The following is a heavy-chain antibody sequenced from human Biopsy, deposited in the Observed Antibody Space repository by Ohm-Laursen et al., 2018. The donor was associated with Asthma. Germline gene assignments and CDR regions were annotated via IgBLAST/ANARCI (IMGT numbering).Heavy chain of an antibody. D-gene: IGHD3-16*01. CDR1: GFTFSSYG. V-gene: IGHV3-33*01. CDR2: IWYDGSIK. CDR3: AREGGADYYYYGMDV. J-gene: IGHJ6*02. Sequence: SLRLSCAASGFTFSSYGMHWVRQAPGKGLEWVAVIWYDGSIKYYADSVKGRFSISRDNSKNSLYLQMNSLRAEDTAVYYCAREGGADYYYYGMDVWGQGTTVTVSS.